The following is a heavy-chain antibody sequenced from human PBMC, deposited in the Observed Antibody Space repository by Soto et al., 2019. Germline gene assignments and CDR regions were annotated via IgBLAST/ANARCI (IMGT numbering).Heavy chain of an antibody. V-gene: IGHV1-69*13. J-gene: IGHJ4*02. CDR3: ARDSIAAAGTDY. CDR2: IIPLFGTT. D-gene: IGHD6-13*01. CDR1: GGTFSSYT. Sequence: SVKVSCKASGGTFSSYTIAWVRQAPGQGLEWMGEIIPLFGTTNYVEKFQGRLTITADASTSTAYMELSSLRSEDTAMYYCARDSIAAAGTDYWGQGTLVTVPQ.